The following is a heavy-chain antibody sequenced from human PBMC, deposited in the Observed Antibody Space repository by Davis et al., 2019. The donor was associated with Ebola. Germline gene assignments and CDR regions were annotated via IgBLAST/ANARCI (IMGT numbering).Heavy chain of an antibody. Sequence: ASVKVSCKASGYTFTSYDINWVRQATGQGLEWMGWMNPNSGNTGYAQKFRGRVTMTRNTSINTAYMELSSLTSADTAVYYCARGWGNSLGNDFWGQGTLVTVSS. CDR3: ARGWGNSLGNDF. V-gene: IGHV1-8*01. J-gene: IGHJ4*02. CDR1: GYTFTSYD. D-gene: IGHD4-23*01. CDR2: MNPNSGNT.